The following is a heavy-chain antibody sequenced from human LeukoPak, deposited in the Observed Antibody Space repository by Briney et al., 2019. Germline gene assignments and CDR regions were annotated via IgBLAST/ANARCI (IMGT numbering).Heavy chain of an antibody. J-gene: IGHJ6*02. D-gene: IGHD1-26*01. V-gene: IGHV1-46*01. CDR1: GYTFTSYY. CDR2: INPSGGST. CDR3: AREYSGSYYYYYGMDV. Sequence: ASVKVSCKASGYTFTSYYMHWVRQAPGQGLEWMGIINPSGGSTSYAQKFQGRVTMTRDTSTSTVYMELSSLRSEDTAVYYCAREYSGSYYYYYGMDVWGRGTTVTVSS.